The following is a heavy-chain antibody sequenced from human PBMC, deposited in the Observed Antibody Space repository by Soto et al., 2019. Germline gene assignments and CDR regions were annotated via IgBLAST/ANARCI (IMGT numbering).Heavy chain of an antibody. J-gene: IGHJ4*02. D-gene: IGHD3-10*01. V-gene: IGHV1-69*13. CDR3: ARVYGSGSYYDY. Sequence: SVKISCKASGGTFSSYAISWVRQAPGQGLEWMGGIIPIFGTANYAQKFQGRVTITADESTSTAYMELSSLRSEDTAVYYCARVYGSGSYYDYWGQGPLVTGSS. CDR1: GGTFSSYA. CDR2: IIPIFGTA.